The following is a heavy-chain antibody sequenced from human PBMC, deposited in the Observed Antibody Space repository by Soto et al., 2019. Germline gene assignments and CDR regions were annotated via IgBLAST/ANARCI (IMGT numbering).Heavy chain of an antibody. V-gene: IGHV1-2*02. D-gene: IGHD6-19*01. CDR3: ASDFRTRGWFRQAGNFAMDV. CDR2: INPNNGDT. CDR1: GYSFAGYF. Sequence: ASVKVSCKASGYSFAGYFVHWVRQAPGQGLEWMGWINPNNGDTNYSQKFQGRVSMTRDTPINTAYMELSSLTSDDTAIYFCASDFRTRGWFRQAGNFAMDVWGQGTTVTVSS. J-gene: IGHJ6*02.